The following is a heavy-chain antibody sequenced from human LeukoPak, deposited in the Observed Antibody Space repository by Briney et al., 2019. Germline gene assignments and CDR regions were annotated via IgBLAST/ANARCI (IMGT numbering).Heavy chain of an antibody. J-gene: IGHJ6*03. CDR3: ATTDCSSTSCHYYYYYYMDV. D-gene: IGHD2-2*01. CDR2: IYYSGST. CDR1: GGSISSGDYY. V-gene: IGHV4-30-4*08. Sequence: PSETLSLTCTVSGGSISSGDYYWSWIRQPPGKGLEWIGYIYYSGSTYYNPSLKSRVTISVDTSKNQFSLKLSSVTAADTAVYYCATTDCSSTSCHYYYYYYMDVWGKGTTVTVSS.